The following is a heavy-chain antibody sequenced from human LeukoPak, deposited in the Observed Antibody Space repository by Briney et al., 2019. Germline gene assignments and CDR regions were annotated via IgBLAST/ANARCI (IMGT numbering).Heavy chain of an antibody. CDR1: GYSFTSYW. D-gene: IGHD2-15*01. CDR2: IDPSDSYT. J-gene: IGHJ4*02. Sequence: GESLKISCKGSGYSFTSYWISWVRQMPGKGLEWMGRIDPSDSYTNYSLSFQGHVTISADKSISTAYLQWSSLKASDTAMYYCARGAYCSGGSCYADTFDYWGQGTLVTVSS. CDR3: ARGAYCSGGSCYADTFDY. V-gene: IGHV5-10-1*01.